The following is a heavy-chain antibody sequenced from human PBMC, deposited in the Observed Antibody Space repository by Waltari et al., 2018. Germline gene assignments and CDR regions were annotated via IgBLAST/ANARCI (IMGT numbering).Heavy chain of an antibody. D-gene: IGHD5-12*01. CDR3: ARGGWVATMSHDAFDI. CDR2: IYYSGST. J-gene: IGHJ3*02. Sequence: QVQLQESGPGLVKPSETLSLTCTVSGGSISSYYWSWLRQPPGKGLEWIGYIYYSGSTNYNPSLKSRVTISVDTSKNQFSLKLSSVTAADTAVYYCARGGWVATMSHDAFDIWGQGTMVTVSS. V-gene: IGHV4-59*01. CDR1: GGSISSYY.